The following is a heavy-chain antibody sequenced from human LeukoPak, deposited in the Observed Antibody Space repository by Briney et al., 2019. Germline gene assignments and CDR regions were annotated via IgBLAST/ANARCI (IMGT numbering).Heavy chain of an antibody. CDR2: INPNSGGT. Sequence: ASVKVSCKASGYTFTGYYMHWVRQAPGQGLEWMGWINPNSGGTNYAQKFQGRVTMTRDTSTNTVYMELSSLRSEDTAVYYCARGAGATTSFDYWGQGTMVTVSS. CDR1: GYTFTGYY. V-gene: IGHV1-2*02. CDR3: ARGAGATTSFDY. J-gene: IGHJ4*02. D-gene: IGHD1-26*01.